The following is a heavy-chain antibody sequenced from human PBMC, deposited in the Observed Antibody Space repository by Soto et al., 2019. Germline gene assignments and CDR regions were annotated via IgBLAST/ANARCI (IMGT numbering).Heavy chain of an antibody. Sequence: QLQLQESGPGLVKPSETLSLTCNVSGGSISSTGYYWGWLRQRPGKALEWLGTFYHIGTSYYIPSLKSRFTVPAHTSNIRFSMKLSSVTAADTAVYYSASHGSSWTFFDYWGQGTLVTVSS. D-gene: IGHD6-13*01. CDR1: GGSISSTGYY. V-gene: IGHV4-39*01. CDR3: ASHGSSWTFFDY. J-gene: IGHJ4*02. CDR2: FYHIGTS.